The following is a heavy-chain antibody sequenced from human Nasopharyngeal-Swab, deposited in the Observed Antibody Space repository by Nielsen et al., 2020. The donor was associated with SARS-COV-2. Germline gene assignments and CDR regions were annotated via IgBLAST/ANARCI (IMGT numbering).Heavy chain of an antibody. V-gene: IGHV1-46*01. CDR3: ARDSGTSGWSLGVAGWFDP. CDR2: INPSGGST. Sequence: ASVKVSCKASGYTFTDYYMHWVRQAPGQGLEWMGIINPSGGSTSYAQKFQGRVTMTRDTSTSTVYMELSSLRSEDTAVYYCARDSGTSGWSLGVAGWFDPWGQGTLVTVSS. D-gene: IGHD6-19*01. CDR1: GYTFTDYY. J-gene: IGHJ5*02.